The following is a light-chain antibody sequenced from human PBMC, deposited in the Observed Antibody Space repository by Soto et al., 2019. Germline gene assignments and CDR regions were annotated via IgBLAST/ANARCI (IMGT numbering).Light chain of an antibody. V-gene: IGKV3-15*01. CDR3: QQYYYLPET. J-gene: IGKJ1*01. CDR1: QSVSSN. CDR2: GAS. Sequence: EIVMTQSPATLSVSPGERATLSCRASQSVSSNLAWYQQKPGQAPRLLIYGASNRATDVPARFSGSGSVTEFTLTISSLLSEDFAVYYCQQYYYLPETFGQGTKVEIK.